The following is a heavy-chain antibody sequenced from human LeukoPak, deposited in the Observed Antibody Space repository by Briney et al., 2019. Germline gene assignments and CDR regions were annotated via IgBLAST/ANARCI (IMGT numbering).Heavy chain of an antibody. V-gene: IGHV6-1*01. Sequence: QTLSLTCAISGDSVSSNSAAWNWIRQSPSRGLEWLGRTVYRSKWYYDYAVSVQSRITINADTSKNQFSLHLNSATPEDTAGYHCARSTALVGDDWVDPWGQGTLVTVSS. J-gene: IGHJ5*02. D-gene: IGHD2-21*01. CDR3: ARSTALVGDDWVDP. CDR2: TVYRSKWYY. CDR1: GDSVSSNSAA.